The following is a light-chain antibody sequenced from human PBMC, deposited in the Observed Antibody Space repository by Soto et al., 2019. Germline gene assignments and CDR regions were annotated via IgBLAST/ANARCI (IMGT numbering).Light chain of an antibody. Sequence: AIRMTQSPSSLSASTGDRVTISCRASQGISSYLAWYQQKPGKAPKLLIYAASTLQSGVPSRFSGSGSGTDFTITTSCLQSEDFATYYCQQYYSYPQTFGQGTKVEIK. CDR1: QGISSY. J-gene: IGKJ1*01. CDR3: QQYYSYPQT. V-gene: IGKV1-8*01. CDR2: AAS.